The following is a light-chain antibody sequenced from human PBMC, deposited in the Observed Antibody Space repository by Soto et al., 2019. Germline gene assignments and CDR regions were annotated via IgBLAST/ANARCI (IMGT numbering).Light chain of an antibody. J-gene: IGKJ2*01. V-gene: IGKV1-39*01. CDR1: QTISNY. Sequence: DIQMTQSPSSLSASVGDRVTITCRASQTISNYLNWYQQKPGEAPKLLIYDASSLQSGVPSRFSGSGSGTDFTLTISSLQPEDFATYYCQQSYSSPRTFGQGTKREIK. CDR2: DAS. CDR3: QQSYSSPRT.